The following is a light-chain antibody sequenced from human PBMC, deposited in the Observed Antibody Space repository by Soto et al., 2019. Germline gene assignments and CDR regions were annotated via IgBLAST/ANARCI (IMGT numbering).Light chain of an antibody. V-gene: IGKV3-20*01. Sequence: EIVLTQSPGTLSLSPGERATLSCRASQSVSSSYLAWYQQKPGQAPRLLIYGASSRATGIPDRFSGSGSGTDFTLTIIRLEPEDFAAYYCQQYGSPPWTFGQGTKVEIK. CDR3: QQYGSPPWT. CDR2: GAS. CDR1: QSVSSSY. J-gene: IGKJ1*01.